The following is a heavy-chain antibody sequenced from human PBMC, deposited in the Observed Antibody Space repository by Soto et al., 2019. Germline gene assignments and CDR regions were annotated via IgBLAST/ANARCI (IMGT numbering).Heavy chain of an antibody. Sequence: GESLKISCKGSGYSFAGYWITWVRQKPGKGLDWMGRIDPSDSQTYYSPSFRGHVTISVTKSTTTVFLQWSSLRASDTAMYYCARQIYDSDTGPNFQYYFDSWGQGTPVTVSS. V-gene: IGHV5-10-1*01. J-gene: IGHJ4*02. CDR2: IDPSDSQT. CDR3: ARQIYDSDTGPNFQYYFDS. CDR1: GYSFAGYW. D-gene: IGHD3-22*01.